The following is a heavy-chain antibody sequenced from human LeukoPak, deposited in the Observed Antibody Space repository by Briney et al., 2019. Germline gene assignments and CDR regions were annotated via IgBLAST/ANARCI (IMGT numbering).Heavy chain of an antibody. Sequence: GSLRLSCAASGFTFSTYAMNWVRQPPGKGLEWIGSMYSSGSTYYNPSLKSRVTISVDTSKNQFSLKLSSVTAADTAVYYCARSGSGYLRYYFDSWGQGTLVTVSS. J-gene: IGHJ4*02. CDR2: MYSSGST. CDR3: ARSGSGYLRYYFDS. V-gene: IGHV4-38-2*01. D-gene: IGHD5-12*01. CDR1: GFTFSTYA.